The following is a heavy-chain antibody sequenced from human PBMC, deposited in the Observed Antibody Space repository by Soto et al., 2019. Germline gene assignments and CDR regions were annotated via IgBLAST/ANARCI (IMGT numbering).Heavy chain of an antibody. Sequence: SGPTLVNPTPTLTLTCTFSGFSLSTRAVGVGWLRELTRKAREWLALIHSTGDKRYSPSLKTRLTITKYTSKSHVVLTMTNMDPVDTATYYFAHRQELGSFDIWCQGTKGTVSS. CDR1: GFSLSTRAVG. J-gene: IGHJ3*02. V-gene: IGHV2-5*01. D-gene: IGHD1-26*01. CDR3: AHRQELGSFDI. CDR2: IHSTGDK.